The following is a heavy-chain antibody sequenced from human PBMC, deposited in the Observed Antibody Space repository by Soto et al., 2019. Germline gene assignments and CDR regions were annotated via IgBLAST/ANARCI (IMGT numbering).Heavy chain of an antibody. CDR1: GFAFSNYG. D-gene: IGHD6-13*01. CDR3: ARDWWEEPAGKETVSQFDS. CDR2: IWSDGTKK. Sequence: VPLVESGGGVVQPGRSLTLSCTASGFAFSNYGIHWVRQAPGRGLGGVAVIWSDGTKKFYAGSVRGRFTISRNNSKNMIYLQMTRLRAEDTAVYYCARDWWEEPAGKETVSQFDSWGQGTLVTVPS. J-gene: IGHJ4*02. V-gene: IGHV3-33*01.